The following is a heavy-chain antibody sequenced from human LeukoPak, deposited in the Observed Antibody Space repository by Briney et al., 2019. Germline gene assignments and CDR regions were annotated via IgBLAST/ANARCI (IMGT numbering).Heavy chain of an antibody. Sequence: ASVKVSCKASGYTFTGYYMHWVPQAPGQGLEWMGWINPNSGGTNYAQKFQDRVTMTKDTSISTAYMELSRLRSDDTAVYYCARGGSVHPGTPLDYWGQGTLVTVSS. V-gene: IGHV1-2*02. CDR3: ARGGSVHPGTPLDY. CDR1: GYTFTGYY. D-gene: IGHD1-1*01. CDR2: INPNSGGT. J-gene: IGHJ4*02.